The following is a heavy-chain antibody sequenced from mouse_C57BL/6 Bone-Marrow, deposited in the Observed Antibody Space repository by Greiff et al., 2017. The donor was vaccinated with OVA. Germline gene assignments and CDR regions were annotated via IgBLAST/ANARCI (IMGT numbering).Heavy chain of an antibody. J-gene: IGHJ3*01. CDR3: ARSDGYDVAWFAY. D-gene: IGHD2-2*01. Sequence: QVQLQQSGAELVRPGASVKLSCKASGYTFTDYYINWVKQRPGQGLEWIARIYPGSGNTYYNEKFKGKATLTAEKSSSTAYMQLSSLTSEDSAVYFCARSDGYDVAWFAYWGQGTLVTVSA. CDR1: GYTFTDYY. CDR2: IYPGSGNT. V-gene: IGHV1-76*01.